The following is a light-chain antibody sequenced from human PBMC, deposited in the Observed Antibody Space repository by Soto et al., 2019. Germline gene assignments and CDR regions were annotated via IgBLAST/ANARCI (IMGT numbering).Light chain of an antibody. CDR3: QQRSNWPPVT. CDR1: QSVSSY. V-gene: IGKV3-11*01. J-gene: IGKJ4*01. Sequence: EIVLTQSPATLSLSPGERATLSCRASQSVSSYLAWYQQKPGQAPRLLIYDASNRATGIPARFSGSGSGTDFPLIISSLEPEDFAIYCCQQRSNWPPVTFGGGTKVEIK. CDR2: DAS.